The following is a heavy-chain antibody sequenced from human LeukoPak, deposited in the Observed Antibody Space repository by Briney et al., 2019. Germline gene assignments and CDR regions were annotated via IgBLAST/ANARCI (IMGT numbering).Heavy chain of an antibody. CDR1: GGSISSYY. CDR2: IYYSGST. Sequence: KASETLSLTCTVSGGSISSYYWSWIRQPPGKGLEWIGYIYYSGSTNHNPSLKSRVTISVDTSKNQFSLKLSSVTAADTAVYYCARMGSYYDFWSGNYAGAFDIWGQGTMVTVSS. V-gene: IGHV4-59*08. D-gene: IGHD3-3*01. J-gene: IGHJ3*02. CDR3: ARMGSYYDFWSGNYAGAFDI.